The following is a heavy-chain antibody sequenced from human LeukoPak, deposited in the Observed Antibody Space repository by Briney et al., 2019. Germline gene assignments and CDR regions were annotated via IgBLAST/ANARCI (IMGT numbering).Heavy chain of an antibody. CDR1: GFTFSSYS. Sequence: PGGSLRLSCAASGFTFSSYSMNWVRQAPGKGLEWVSSISSSSSYIYYADSVKGRLTISRDNAKNSLYLQMNSLRAEDTAVYYCARVSEEGAHDYWGQGTLVTVSS. CDR2: ISSSSSYI. D-gene: IGHD1-26*01. J-gene: IGHJ4*02. V-gene: IGHV3-21*01. CDR3: ARVSEEGAHDY.